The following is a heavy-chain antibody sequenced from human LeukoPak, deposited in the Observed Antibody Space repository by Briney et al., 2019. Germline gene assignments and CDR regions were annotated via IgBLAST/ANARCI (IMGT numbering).Heavy chain of an antibody. Sequence: GGSLRLSCAASGFTFSSYGMHWVRQAPGKGLEWVAVISYDGSNKYYADSVKGRFTISRDNSKNTLYLQMNSLRAEDTAVYYCAKAQLRYFDWLSLDYWGQGTLVTASS. CDR1: GFTFSSYG. D-gene: IGHD3-9*01. V-gene: IGHV3-30*18. J-gene: IGHJ4*02. CDR2: ISYDGSNK. CDR3: AKAQLRYFDWLSLDY.